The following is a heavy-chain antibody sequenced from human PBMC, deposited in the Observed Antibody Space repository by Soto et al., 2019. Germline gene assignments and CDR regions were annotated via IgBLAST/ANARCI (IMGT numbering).Heavy chain of an antibody. Sequence: EVQLVESGGALVKPGGSLRLSCAASGFTFSNAWMNWVRQAPGKGLEWVGRVKSKTDGETTDYAAPVKGRIAISRDDSTTTLYLQMNSLKTEDTAVYYCTTDSWDCRSSICYPGGYFDYWGQGTLVTVSS. V-gene: IGHV3-15*07. CDR3: TTDSWDCRSSICYPGGYFDY. D-gene: IGHD2-15*01. J-gene: IGHJ4*02. CDR1: GFTFSNAW. CDR2: VKSKTDGETT.